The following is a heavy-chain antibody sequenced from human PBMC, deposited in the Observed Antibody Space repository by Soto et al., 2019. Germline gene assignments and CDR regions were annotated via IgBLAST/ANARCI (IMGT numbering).Heavy chain of an antibody. D-gene: IGHD6-6*01. J-gene: IGHJ5*02. V-gene: IGHV1-69*01. CDR3: ARDRSSIAAPPGWFDP. CDR1: GGTFSSYA. CDR2: IIPIFGTA. Sequence: QVQLVQSGAEVKKPGSSVKVSCKASGGTFSSYAISWVRQAPGQGLEWMGGIIPIFGTANYARKFQGRVTITADESTSTAYMELSSLRSEDTAVYYCARDRSSIAAPPGWFDPWGQGTLVTVSS.